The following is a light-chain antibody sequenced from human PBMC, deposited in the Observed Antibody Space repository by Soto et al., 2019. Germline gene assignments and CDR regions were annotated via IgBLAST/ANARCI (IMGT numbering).Light chain of an antibody. CDR3: MQATHFPPYT. Sequence: DIVMTQTPLSSPVTLGQPASISCRSSQSLLHSDGTTYLNWLQQRPGQPPRLLIYRVSNRFSGVPDRFRGSGAGTDFSMKISRVEAEDVRIYYCMQATHFPPYTFGQGPKLQI. CDR2: RVS. J-gene: IGKJ2*01. V-gene: IGKV2-24*01. CDR1: QSLLHSDGTTY.